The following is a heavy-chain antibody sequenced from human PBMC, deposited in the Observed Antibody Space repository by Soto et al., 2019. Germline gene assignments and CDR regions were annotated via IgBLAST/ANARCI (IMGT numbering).Heavy chain of an antibody. V-gene: IGHV4-34*01. J-gene: IGHJ3*02. CDR2: INHSGST. CDR1: GGSFSGYY. D-gene: IGHD2-2*01. Sequence: NPSETLSLTCAVYGGSFSGYYWSWIRQLPGKGLEWIGEINHSGSTNYNQSLKSRVTISVDTSKNQFSLKLSSVTAADTAVYYCARQYQLLSVTNRYAFEIWGQGTMVTV. CDR3: ARQYQLLSVTNRYAFEI.